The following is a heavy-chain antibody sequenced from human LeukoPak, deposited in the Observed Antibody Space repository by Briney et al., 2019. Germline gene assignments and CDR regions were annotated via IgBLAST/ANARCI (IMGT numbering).Heavy chain of an antibody. CDR2: INSDGSST. J-gene: IGHJ6*03. Sequence: GGSLRLSCAASGFTFSSYWMHWVRQAPGKGLVWVSRINSDGSSTSYADSVKGRFTISRDNAKNTPYLQMNSLRAEDTAVYYCARAPRLVVHYYYYYMDVWGKGTTVTVSS. V-gene: IGHV3-74*01. CDR1: GFTFSSYW. CDR3: ARAPRLVVHYYYYYMDV. D-gene: IGHD2-15*01.